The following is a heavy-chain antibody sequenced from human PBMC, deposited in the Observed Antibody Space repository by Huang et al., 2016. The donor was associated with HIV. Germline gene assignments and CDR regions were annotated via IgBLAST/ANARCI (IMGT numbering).Heavy chain of an antibody. CDR2: SIPIVGTA. V-gene: IGHV1-69*13. J-gene: IGHJ4*02. CDR3: ARQLYDNTGYLMGARLHD. Sequence: QVQLVQSGAEVKKVGSSVKVSCKASGGTFSNYAIRWVRLAPGHGLEWMGGSIPIVGTANVAQKLQGRVTITADGATSTDYLELSSLGSEDTAVYFCARQLYDNTGYLMGARLHDWGQGTLVTVSS. D-gene: IGHD3-22*01. CDR1: GGTFSNYA.